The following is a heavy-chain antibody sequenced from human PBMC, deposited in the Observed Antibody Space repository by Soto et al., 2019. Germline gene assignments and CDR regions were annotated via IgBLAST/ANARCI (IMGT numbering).Heavy chain of an antibody. CDR1: GGTFSSYA. V-gene: IGHV1-69*06. J-gene: IGHJ6*02. CDR2: IIPIFGTA. D-gene: IGHD5-12*01. CDR3: ARGRRLARGYYGMDV. Sequence: GXSLKVSCKASGGTFSSYAISWVRQAPGQGLEWMGGIIPIFGTANYAQKFQGRVTITADKSTSTAYMELSSLRSEGTAVYYCARGRRLARGYYGMDVWGQGTTVTVSS.